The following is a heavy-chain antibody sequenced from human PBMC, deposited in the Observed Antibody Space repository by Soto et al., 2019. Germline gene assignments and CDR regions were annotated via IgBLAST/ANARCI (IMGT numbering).Heavy chain of an antibody. J-gene: IGHJ4*02. CDR1: GGTFSSYA. V-gene: IGHV1-69*12. CDR3: VRVVAIPGYPDN. CDR2: IVPIVDTS. Sequence: QVQLVQSGAEVRQPASSVKVSCKTSGGTFSSYAISWVRQAPGQGLEWMGGIVPIVDTSTYAQKFQGRVTITADVSTSTADMELSSLRSDDTAIYYCVRVVAIPGYPDNWGQGTLVTVSS. D-gene: IGHD5-12*01.